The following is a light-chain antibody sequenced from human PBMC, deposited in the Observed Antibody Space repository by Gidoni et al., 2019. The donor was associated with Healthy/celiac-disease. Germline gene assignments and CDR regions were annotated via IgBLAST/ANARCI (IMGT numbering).Light chain of an antibody. CDR3: QQDYNLPWT. V-gene: IGKV3D-7*01. J-gene: IGKJ1*01. Sequence: EIVMTQSPATLSLSPGEIATLSCRASQSVSSSYLSWYQQKPGQAPRLLIYGASTRATGIPARFSGRESGTDFTLTISSLQPEDFAVYYCQQDYNLPWTFGQGTKVEIK. CDR1: QSVSSSY. CDR2: GAS.